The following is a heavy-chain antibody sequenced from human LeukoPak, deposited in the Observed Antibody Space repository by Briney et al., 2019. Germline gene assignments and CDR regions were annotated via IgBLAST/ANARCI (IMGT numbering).Heavy chain of an antibody. CDR3: ARDRNRGDFDY. Sequence: SETLSLTCTVSGGSISSYYWSWNRQPPRKGLEWIGYIYYSGSTNYNPSLKSRVTISVDTSKNQFSLKLSSVTAADTAVYYCARDRNRGDFDYWGQGTLVTVSS. J-gene: IGHJ4*02. CDR2: IYYSGST. CDR1: GGSISSYY. D-gene: IGHD3-10*01. V-gene: IGHV4-59*01.